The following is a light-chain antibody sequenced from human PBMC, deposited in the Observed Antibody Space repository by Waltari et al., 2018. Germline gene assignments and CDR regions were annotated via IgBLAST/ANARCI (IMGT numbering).Light chain of an antibody. CDR1: QSVSIF. Sequence: IRMPQHPSSVSVSLGHSVTIACRASQSVSIFLNWYQQKPGKAPKLLIYAASSLQGVVPSRFSGSGAGTDVTLTISSLQPEDFAIYYGQQSYSTPHTFGQGTKVESK. V-gene: IGKV1-39*01. CDR3: QQSYSTPHT. J-gene: IGKJ1*01. CDR2: AAS.